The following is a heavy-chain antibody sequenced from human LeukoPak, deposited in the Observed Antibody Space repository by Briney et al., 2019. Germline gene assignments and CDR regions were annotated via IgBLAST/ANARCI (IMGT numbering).Heavy chain of an antibody. CDR2: INPNSGGT. CDR1: GYTFTGYY. D-gene: IGHD1-26*01. CDR3: ARGASFSVVGATPRKGNDY. Sequence: ASVKVSCKASGYTFTGYYMHWVRQAPGQGLEWMGLINPNSGGTNYAQKFQGRVTMTRDTSISTAYMELSRLRSDDTAVYYRARGASFSVVGATPRKGNDYWGQGTLVTVSS. J-gene: IGHJ4*02. V-gene: IGHV1-2*02.